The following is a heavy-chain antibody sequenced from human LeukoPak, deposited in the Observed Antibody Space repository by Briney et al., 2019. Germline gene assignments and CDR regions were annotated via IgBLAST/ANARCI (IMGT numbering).Heavy chain of an antibody. CDR2: ISYDGSNK. Sequence: PGGSLRLSCAASGFTFSSYGMHWVRQAPGKGLEWVAVISYDGSNKYYADSVKGRFTISRDNSKNTLYLQMNSLRAEDTAVYYCAKGRDELGYTKFDYWGQGTLVAVTS. CDR1: GFTFSSYG. J-gene: IGHJ4*02. D-gene: IGHD5-18*01. CDR3: AKGRDELGYTKFDY. V-gene: IGHV3-30*18.